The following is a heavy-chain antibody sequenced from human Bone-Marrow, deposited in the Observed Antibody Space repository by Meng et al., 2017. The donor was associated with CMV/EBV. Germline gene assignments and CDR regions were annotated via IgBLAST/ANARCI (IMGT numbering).Heavy chain of an antibody. CDR3: ARSSSFLRGDY. Sequence: ASVKVSCKASGYTFTGYYMHWVRQAPGQGLEWMGWISAYNGNTNYAQKLQGRVTMTTDTSTSTAYMELRSLRYDDTAVYYCARSSSFLRGDYWGQGTLVTVSS. CDR1: GYTFTGYY. J-gene: IGHJ4*02. D-gene: IGHD6-6*01. V-gene: IGHV1-18*04. CDR2: ISAYNGNT.